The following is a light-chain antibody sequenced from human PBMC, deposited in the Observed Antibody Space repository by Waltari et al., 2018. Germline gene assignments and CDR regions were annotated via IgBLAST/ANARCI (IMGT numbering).Light chain of an antibody. J-gene: IGKJ1*01. CDR1: QSIGIY. CDR3: QNYERLPAT. Sequence: EIVLTQSPGTLSLSPGERATLSCRDSQSIGIYLAWYQQESGQAPRLLIYHASSRGTGIPDRFSGSGSGTDFSLTISRLEPEDFAVYYCQNYERLPATFGQGTKVEIK. CDR2: HAS. V-gene: IGKV3-20*01.